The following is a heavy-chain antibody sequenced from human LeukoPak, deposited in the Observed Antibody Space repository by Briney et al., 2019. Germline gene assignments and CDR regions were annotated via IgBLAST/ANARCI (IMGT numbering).Heavy chain of an antibody. D-gene: IGHD6-19*01. CDR1: GGTFSDYY. CDR3: ATYSTGFDI. V-gene: IGHV4-34*08. CDR2: INHRGST. Sequence: SETLSLTCSVYGGTFSDYYWTWIRQPPGKGLEWIGEINHRGSTHYNPSLKSRVTISVDTSKKQFSLKLSSVTAADTAVYYCATYSTGFDIWGQGTVVTVSS. J-gene: IGHJ3*02.